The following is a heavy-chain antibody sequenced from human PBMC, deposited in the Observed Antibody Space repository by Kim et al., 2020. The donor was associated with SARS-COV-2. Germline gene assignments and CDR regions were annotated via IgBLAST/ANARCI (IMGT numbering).Heavy chain of an antibody. D-gene: IGHD3-9*01. J-gene: IGHJ4*02. CDR2: IYTSGST. V-gene: IGHV4-61*02. Sequence: SETLSLTCTVSGGSISSGSYYWSWIRQPAGKGLEWIGRIYTSGSTNYNPSLKSRVTISVDTSKNQFSLKLSSVTAADTAVYYCARGRYFDWSIDYWGQGTLVTASP. CDR3: ARGRYFDWSIDY. CDR1: GGSISSGSYY.